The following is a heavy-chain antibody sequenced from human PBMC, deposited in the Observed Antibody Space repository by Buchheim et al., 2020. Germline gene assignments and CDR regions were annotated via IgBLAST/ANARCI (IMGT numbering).Heavy chain of an antibody. Sequence: EVQLVESGGGLVQPGGSLRLSCAASGFTVTSKYMGWVRQAPGKGLEWVSVIYSEGSGGSTYYADSVRGRFTIPRDHSTNTLSLQRNSLRAEDTAVYFCSKDRPATVTTQYYDFPGVDVWGQGTT. V-gene: IGHV3-66*01. CDR3: SKDRPATVTTQYYDFPGVDV. CDR2: IYSEGSGGST. D-gene: IGHD4-17*01. J-gene: IGHJ6*02. CDR1: GFTVTSKY.